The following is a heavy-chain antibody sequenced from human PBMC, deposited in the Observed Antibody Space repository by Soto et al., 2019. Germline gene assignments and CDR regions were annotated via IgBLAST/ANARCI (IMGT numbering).Heavy chain of an antibody. D-gene: IGHD3-10*01. CDR2: IYYSGIT. CDR1: GGSISSGDYY. V-gene: IGHV4-30-4*01. J-gene: IGHJ4*02. CDR3: ARDHEYGSGSG. Sequence: SETLSLTCTVSGGSISSGDYYWSWIRQPPGKGLEWIGYIYYSGITYYNPSLKSRVTISVDTSKNQFSLKLSSVTAADTAVYYCARDHEYGSGSGWGQGTLVTVSS.